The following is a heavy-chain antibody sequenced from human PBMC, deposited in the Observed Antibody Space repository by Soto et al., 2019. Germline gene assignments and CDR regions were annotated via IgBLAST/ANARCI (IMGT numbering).Heavy chain of an antibody. J-gene: IGHJ4*02. CDR3: AKKGYYPSGKINLFDS. Sequence: KPSETLSLTCAVSGYSINSDYYWGWIRQPPGKGLEWIGSVDHSGRTYYSPSLRSRLTIFIDTSKNQFSLRLTSVTAAGTAMYFCAKKGYYPSGKINLFDSWGPGTLVTVSS. D-gene: IGHD3-10*01. CDR2: VDHSGRT. CDR1: GYSINSDYY. V-gene: IGHV4-38-2*01.